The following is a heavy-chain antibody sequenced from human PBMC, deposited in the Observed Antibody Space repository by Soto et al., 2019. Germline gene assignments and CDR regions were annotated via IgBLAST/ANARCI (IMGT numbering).Heavy chain of an antibody. CDR3: AGHSSGVPGYYYGMDV. Sequence: QVQLVQSGAEVKKPGSSVKVSCKASGGTFSSYAISWVRQAPGQGLEWMGGVIPIFDTAEYAQKFKGRVTSTADEPTNTAYMELSSLRSEETAVYYCAGHSSGVPGYYYGMDVWGQGTTVTVSS. J-gene: IGHJ6*02. D-gene: IGHD3-22*01. CDR1: GGTFSSYA. V-gene: IGHV1-69*12. CDR2: VIPIFDTA.